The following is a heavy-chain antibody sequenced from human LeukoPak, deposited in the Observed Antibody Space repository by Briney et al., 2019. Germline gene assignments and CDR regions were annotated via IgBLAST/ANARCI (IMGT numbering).Heavy chain of an antibody. CDR1: GGSFSGYY. J-gene: IGHJ5*02. V-gene: IGHV4-34*01. CDR2: INHSGST. D-gene: IGHD3-9*01. Sequence: SETLSLTCAVYGGSFSGYYWSWIRQPPGKGLEWIGEINHSGSTNYNPSLKSRVTISVDTSKNQFSLKLSSVTAADTAVYYCAGRVLRYFDWSLLVWIWFDPWGQGTLVTVSS. CDR3: AGRVLRYFDWSLLVWIWFDP.